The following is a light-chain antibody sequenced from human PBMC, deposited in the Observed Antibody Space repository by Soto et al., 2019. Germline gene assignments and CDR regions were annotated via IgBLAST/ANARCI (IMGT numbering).Light chain of an antibody. CDR1: SSDVGGYNY. V-gene: IGLV2-8*01. CDR2: EVT. J-gene: IGLJ3*02. CDR3: SSYAASNNFYFV. Sequence: QSALTQPPSASGSPGQSVTISCTGTSSDVGGYNYVSWYQQYPGRAPKLMLYEVTKRPSGVPDRFSGSKSGNTASLTVSGLQAEDEADYYCSSYAASNNFYFVFGGGTKLTVL.